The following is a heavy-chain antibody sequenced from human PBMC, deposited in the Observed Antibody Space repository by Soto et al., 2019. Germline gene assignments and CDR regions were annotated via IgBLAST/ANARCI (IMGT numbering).Heavy chain of an antibody. Sequence: GSLRLSCAASGFAFSSHPMGWVRQAPEKGLEWVAGISDGGDLTYNADSVRGRSTISRDNSRNTLYLQMNSLRAEDTAVYYCARRVIGSSRAFDIWGQGTMVTVSS. CDR3: ARRVIGSSRAFDI. CDR2: ISDGGDLT. D-gene: IGHD3-10*01. CDR1: GFAFSSHP. V-gene: IGHV3-23*01. J-gene: IGHJ3*02.